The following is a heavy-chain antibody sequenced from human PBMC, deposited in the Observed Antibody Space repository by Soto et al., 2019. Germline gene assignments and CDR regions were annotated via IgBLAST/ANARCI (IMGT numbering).Heavy chain of an antibody. V-gene: IGHV1-69*08. J-gene: IGHJ6*02. Sequence: QVQLVQSGAEVKKPGSSVKVSCKASGGTFSSYTISWVRQAPGQGLEWMGRIIPILGIANYVQKFQGRVTITADKSTSTAYMELSSLRSEDTAVYYCARERAPGGYGMDVWGQGTTVTVSS. CDR1: GGTFSSYT. CDR2: IIPILGIA. CDR3: ARERAPGGYGMDV. D-gene: IGHD2-15*01.